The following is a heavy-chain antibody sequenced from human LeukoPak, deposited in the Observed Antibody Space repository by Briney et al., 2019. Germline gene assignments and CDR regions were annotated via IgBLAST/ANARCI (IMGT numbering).Heavy chain of an antibody. D-gene: IGHD6-19*01. CDR1: GGSISSHY. V-gene: IGHV4-59*11. J-gene: IGHJ4*02. Sequence: PSETLSLTCTVSGGSISSHYWSWIRQPPGKGLEWIGYIYYSGSTNYNPSLKSRVTISVDTSKNQFSLKLSSATAADTAVYYCARRTGYSSGWAFDYWGQGTLVTVSS. CDR3: ARRTGYSSGWAFDY. CDR2: IYYSGST.